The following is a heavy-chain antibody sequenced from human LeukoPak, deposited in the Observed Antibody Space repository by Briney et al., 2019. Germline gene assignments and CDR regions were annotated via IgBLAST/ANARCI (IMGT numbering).Heavy chain of an antibody. CDR1: GFTFSDYY. V-gene: IGHV3-11*01. J-gene: IGHJ4*02. CDR2: ISSSGSTI. D-gene: IGHD6-19*01. CDR3: AVTGDGYGGIAVAGAFDY. Sequence: GGSLRLSCAASGFTFSDYYMSWIRQAPGKGLEWVSYISSSGSTIYYADSVKGRFTISRDNAKNSLYLQMNSLRAEDTAVYYCAVTGDGYGGIAVAGAFDYWGQGTLVTVSS.